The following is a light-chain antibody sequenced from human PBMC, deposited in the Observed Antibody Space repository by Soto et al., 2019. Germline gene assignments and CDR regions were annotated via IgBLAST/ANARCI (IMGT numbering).Light chain of an antibody. Sequence: DIQMTQSPSSLSASVGERVTITCRASQSISSYLNWYQQKPGKAPKLLIYDASGLESGVPSRFSGSGSGTEFTLTISSLQPDDFATYYCQQYNSYSLTLGGGTKVDIK. J-gene: IGKJ4*01. CDR3: QQYNSYSLT. V-gene: IGKV1-5*01. CDR1: QSISSY. CDR2: DAS.